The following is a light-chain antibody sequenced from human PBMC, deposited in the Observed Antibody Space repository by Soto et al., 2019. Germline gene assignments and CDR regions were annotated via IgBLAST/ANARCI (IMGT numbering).Light chain of an antibody. CDR1: QSVSSY. CDR3: QQRSNWSPT. Sequence: EIVLTQSPATLSLSPGERATLSCRASQSVSSYLDWYQQKPGQAPRLLIYDASNRATGIPARFSGSGSGTDFPLTISSLEPEDFAVYYCQQRSNWSPTFGQGTKVEIK. J-gene: IGKJ1*01. V-gene: IGKV3-11*01. CDR2: DAS.